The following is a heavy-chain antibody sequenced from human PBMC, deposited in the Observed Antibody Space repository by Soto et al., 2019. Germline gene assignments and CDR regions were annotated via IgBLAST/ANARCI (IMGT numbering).Heavy chain of an antibody. J-gene: IGHJ5*02. V-gene: IGHV4-39*01. CDR1: GGSISSSSYY. Sequence: PSETLSLTCSVSGGSISSSSYYWGWIRQPPGKGLEWIGSIYYSGSTNYNPSLKSRVTISIDTSKNQFSLKLKSVTAADTAVYYCARWPQENWFDPWGQGTLVTVSS. D-gene: IGHD5-12*01. CDR3: ARWPQENWFDP. CDR2: IYYSGST.